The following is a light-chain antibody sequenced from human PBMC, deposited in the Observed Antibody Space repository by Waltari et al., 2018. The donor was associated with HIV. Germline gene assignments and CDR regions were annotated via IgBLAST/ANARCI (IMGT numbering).Light chain of an antibody. J-gene: IGLJ2*01. CDR2: DVS. CDR1: SSDVGASNH. CDR3: CSYAGSYTYVV. Sequence: SALTQPRTVSGSPGPSVTITCPATSSDVGASNHVSRYQQHPGKAPKRMIYDVSKRPSGGPDRFSGSKSGNTASLTISGLQAEDEAYYYCCSYAGSYTYVVFGGGTKLTVL. V-gene: IGLV2-11*01.